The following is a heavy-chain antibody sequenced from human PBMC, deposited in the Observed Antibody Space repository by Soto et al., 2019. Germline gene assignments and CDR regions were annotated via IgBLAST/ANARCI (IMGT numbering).Heavy chain of an antibody. J-gene: IGHJ4*02. CDR3: AKGVVVVVAATLAGPAYSDNDYYFDY. D-gene: IGHD2-15*01. Sequence: GGSLRLSCAASGFTFSSYAMSWVRQAPGKGLEWVSAISGSGGSTYYADSVKGRFTISRDNSKNTLYLQMNSLRAEDTAVYYCAKGVVVVVAATLAGPAYSDNDYYFDYWGQGTLVTVSS. CDR2: ISGSGGST. V-gene: IGHV3-23*01. CDR1: GFTFSSYA.